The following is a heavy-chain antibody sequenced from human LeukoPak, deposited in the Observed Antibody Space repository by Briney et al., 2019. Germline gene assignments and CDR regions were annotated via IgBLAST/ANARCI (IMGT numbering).Heavy chain of an antibody. D-gene: IGHD6-19*01. J-gene: IGHJ4*02. V-gene: IGHV3-23*01. Sequence: GGFLRLSCAASGFTFSSYATSWVRQAPGKGLEWVSAISGSGGSTYYADSVKGRFTISRDNPKNTLYLQMNSLRAEDTAVYYCAKGVEYSSGCYYFDYWGQGTLVTVSS. CDR1: GFTFSSYA. CDR3: AKGVEYSSGCYYFDY. CDR2: ISGSGGST.